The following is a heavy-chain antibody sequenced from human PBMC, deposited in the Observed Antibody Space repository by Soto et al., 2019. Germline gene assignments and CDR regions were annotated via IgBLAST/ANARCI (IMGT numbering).Heavy chain of an antibody. CDR1: GGSFSGYY. CDR2: IDHSGYT. J-gene: IGHJ5*02. D-gene: IGHD3-3*01. CDR3: ARVRDWFDP. Sequence: SETLSLTCAVYGGSFSGYYWNWIRQPPGEGLEWIGEIDHSGYTNYNPSLKSRVTISVDTSKNQFSLRLTSVTAADTAVYYCARVRDWFDPWGQGTLVTVSS. V-gene: IGHV4-34*01.